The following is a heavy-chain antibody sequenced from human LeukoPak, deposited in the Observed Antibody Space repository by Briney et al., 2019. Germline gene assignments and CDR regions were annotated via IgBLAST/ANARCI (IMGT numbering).Heavy chain of an antibody. J-gene: IGHJ4*02. CDR2: INPSGGST. Sequence: GASVKVSCKASGYTFTSYYMHWVRQAPGQGLEWMGIINPSGGSTSYAQKFQGGVTMTRGMSTSTVYMELSSLRSEDTAVYYCAIIAARPGDYWGQGTLVTVSS. CDR1: GYTFTSYY. CDR3: AIIAARPGDY. V-gene: IGHV1-46*01. D-gene: IGHD6-6*01.